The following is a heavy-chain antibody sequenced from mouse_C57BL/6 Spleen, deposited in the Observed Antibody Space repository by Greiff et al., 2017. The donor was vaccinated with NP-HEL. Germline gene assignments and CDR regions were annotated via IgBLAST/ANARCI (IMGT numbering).Heavy chain of an antibody. CDR1: GYTFTDYY. V-gene: IGHV1-76*01. J-gene: IGHJ2*01. CDR2: IYPGSGNT. Sequence: QVQLKESGAELVRPGASVKLSCKASGYTFTDYYINWVKQRPGQGLEWIARIYPGSGNTYYNEKFKGKATLTAEKSSSTAYMQLSSLTSEDSAVYFCARRPHYYGYFDYWGQGTTLTVAS. CDR3: ARRPHYYGYFDY. D-gene: IGHD1-2*01.